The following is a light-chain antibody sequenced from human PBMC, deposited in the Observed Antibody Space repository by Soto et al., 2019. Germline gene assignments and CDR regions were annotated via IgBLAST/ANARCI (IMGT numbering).Light chain of an antibody. V-gene: IGKV3-15*01. CDR1: QSVSSN. CDR3: QQYNNWPPLT. Sequence: EIVMTQSPATLSVSPGERATLSCRASQSVSSNLAWYQQKPGQAPRLLIYAASTRATGIPARFSGRGSGTESTLTISSLQSEDFAVYYCQQYNNWPPLTFGGGTKVDIK. CDR2: AAS. J-gene: IGKJ4*01.